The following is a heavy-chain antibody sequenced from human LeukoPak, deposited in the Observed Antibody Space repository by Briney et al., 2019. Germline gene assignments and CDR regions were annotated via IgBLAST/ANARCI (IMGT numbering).Heavy chain of an antibody. CDR3: ANWIGSSSRDY. J-gene: IGHJ4*02. CDR2: INSNGDEI. D-gene: IGHD6-6*01. Sequence: GGSLRLSCAASGFTFSTYAMTWVRQAPGKGLEWVSGINSNGDEIYYADSVRGRFTISRDNSNNALYLQMDSLRAGDTAVYYCANWIGSSSRDYWGQGTLVTVSS. CDR1: GFTFSTYA. V-gene: IGHV3-23*01.